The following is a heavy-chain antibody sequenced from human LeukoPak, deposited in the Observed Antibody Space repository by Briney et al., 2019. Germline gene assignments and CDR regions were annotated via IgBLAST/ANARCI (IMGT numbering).Heavy chain of an antibody. Sequence: TGGSLRLSCAASGFTFSSYAISWVRQAPGKGLEWVSAISGSGGSTYYADSVKGRFTISRDNSKNTLYPQMNSLRGEDTAVYYCASVYESSGSYGGYFDYWGQGTLVTVSS. CDR3: ASVYESSGSYGGYFDY. D-gene: IGHD3-22*01. V-gene: IGHV3-23*01. CDR1: GFTFSSYA. CDR2: ISGSGGST. J-gene: IGHJ4*02.